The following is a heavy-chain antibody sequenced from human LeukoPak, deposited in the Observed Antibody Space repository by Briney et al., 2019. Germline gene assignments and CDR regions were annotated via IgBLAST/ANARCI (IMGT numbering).Heavy chain of an antibody. J-gene: IGHJ3*02. CDR3: ARVEMATTYGGAFDI. D-gene: IGHD5-24*01. CDR1: GGSISSYY. Sequence: SETLSLTCTVSGGSISSYYWSWIRQPPGKGLEWIGYIYYSGNTDYNPSLKSRVTISVDTSKNQFSLKLSSVTAADTAVYYCARVEMATTYGGAFDIWGQGTMVTVSS. V-gene: IGHV4-59*01. CDR2: IYYSGNT.